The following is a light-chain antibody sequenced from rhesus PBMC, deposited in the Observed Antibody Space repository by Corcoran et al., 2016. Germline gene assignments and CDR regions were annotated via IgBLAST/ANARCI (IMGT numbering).Light chain of an antibody. CDR3: QSYDRSLNAYL. V-gene: IGLV1-85*01. CDR1: STNIGGHY. Sequence: QSVLTQPPSVSGAPRQRVDISCTGKSTNIGGHYVQWYQQFPGTAPKLLIYESSKRPAGVSDRFSGSQSGTSASLTITGLQSEEEADYYCQSYDRSLNAYLFGTGTRLTVL. CDR2: ESS. J-gene: IGLJ1*01.